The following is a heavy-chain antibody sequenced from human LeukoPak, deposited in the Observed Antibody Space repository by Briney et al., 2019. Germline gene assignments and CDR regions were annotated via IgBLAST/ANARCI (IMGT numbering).Heavy chain of an antibody. D-gene: IGHD1-1*01. V-gene: IGHV3-30*02. CDR3: TTGTTTSNWFDL. Sequence: GGSLRLSCAASGFTFSSYGMHWVRQAPGKGLERVAFIRYDGSNKYYADSVKGRFTISRDNSKNTLYLQMNSLRAEDTAVYYGTTGTTTSNWFDLWGQGTLVTVSS. CDR2: IRYDGSNK. CDR1: GFTFSSYG. J-gene: IGHJ5*02.